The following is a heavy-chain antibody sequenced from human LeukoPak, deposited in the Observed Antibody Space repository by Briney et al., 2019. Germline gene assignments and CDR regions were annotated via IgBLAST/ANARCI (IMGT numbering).Heavy chain of an antibody. J-gene: IGHJ5*02. D-gene: IGHD6-13*01. CDR2: INPSGGST. V-gene: IGHV1-46*01. Sequence: GASVKVSCKASGYTFTSYYMHGVRQSPGQGLEWMGIINPSGGSTSYAQKFQGRVTMTRDISTSTVYMELSSLRSEDTAVYYCARAAAEWFDPWGQGTLVTVSS. CDR3: ARAAAEWFDP. CDR1: GYTFTSYY.